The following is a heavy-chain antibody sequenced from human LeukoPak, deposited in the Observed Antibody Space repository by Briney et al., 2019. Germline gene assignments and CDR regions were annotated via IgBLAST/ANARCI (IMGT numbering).Heavy chain of an antibody. V-gene: IGHV4-59*12. CDR1: SASISSYY. CDR3: ARGQYSSSWKIYFQH. J-gene: IGHJ1*01. D-gene: IGHD6-13*01. CDR2: IYYSGST. Sequence: ASETLSLTCTVSSASISSYYWSWIRQPPGKGLEWIGYIYYSGSTNYNPSLKSRVTISVDTSKNQFSLKLSSVTAADTAVYYCARGQYSSSWKIYFQHWGQGTLVTVSS.